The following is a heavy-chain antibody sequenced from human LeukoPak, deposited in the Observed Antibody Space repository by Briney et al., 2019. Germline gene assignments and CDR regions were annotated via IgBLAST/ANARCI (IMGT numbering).Heavy chain of an antibody. CDR2: INPNSGGT. CDR3: ASEGDYYDSSGTDY. Sequence: ASVKVSCKAPGYTFTGYYMHWVRQAPGQGLEWMGRINPNSGGTNYAQKFQGRVTMTRDTSISTAYMELSRLRSDDTAVYYCASEGDYYDSSGTDYWGQGTLVTVSS. V-gene: IGHV1-2*06. CDR1: GYTFTGYY. D-gene: IGHD3-22*01. J-gene: IGHJ4*02.